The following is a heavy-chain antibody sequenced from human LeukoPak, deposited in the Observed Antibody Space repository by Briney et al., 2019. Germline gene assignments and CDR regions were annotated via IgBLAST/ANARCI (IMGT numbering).Heavy chain of an antibody. CDR3: ASITGRWVISVDRFDP. CDR1: GFTLSSSA. D-gene: IGHD1-20*01. Sequence: GGSLRLSCAASGFTLSSSAMSWVRQAPGEGREWVSSITASGGTTYYADSVKGRFTISRDNSKNTLFLQMNSLRAEDTAVYYCASITGRWVISVDRFDPWGRGTLATVSS. CDR2: ITASGGTT. J-gene: IGHJ5*02. V-gene: IGHV3-23*01.